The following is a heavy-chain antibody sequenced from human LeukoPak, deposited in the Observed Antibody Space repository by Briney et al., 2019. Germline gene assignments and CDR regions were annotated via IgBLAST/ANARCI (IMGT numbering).Heavy chain of an antibody. CDR1: GFTFSSYA. V-gene: IGHV3-23*01. D-gene: IGHD4-17*01. Sequence: GGSLRLSCAASGFTFSSYAMTWVRQAPGKGLEWVSAISPRVGSTYYADSVKGRFTISRDNSKNTLYLQMDSLRAEDTAVYYCAKKYGDYVGFDYWGQGTLVTVSS. J-gene: IGHJ4*02. CDR2: ISPRVGST. CDR3: AKKYGDYVGFDY.